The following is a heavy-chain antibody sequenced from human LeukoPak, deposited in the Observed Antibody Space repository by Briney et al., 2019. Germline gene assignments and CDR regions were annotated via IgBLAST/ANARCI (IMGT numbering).Heavy chain of an antibody. CDR2: INPSGGST. V-gene: IGHV1-46*01. Sequence: GASVKVSCKASGYTFTSYYMHWVRQAPGQGLEWMGIINPSGGSTSYAQKFQGRVTMTRDTSTSTVYMELSSLRSEDTAVYYCARAIYSGYDLKSAFDIWGQGTMVTVSS. J-gene: IGHJ3*02. D-gene: IGHD5-12*01. CDR1: GYTFTSYY. CDR3: ARAIYSGYDLKSAFDI.